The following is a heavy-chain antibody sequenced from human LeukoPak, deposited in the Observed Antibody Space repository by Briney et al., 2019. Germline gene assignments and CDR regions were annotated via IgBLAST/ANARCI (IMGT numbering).Heavy chain of an antibody. Sequence: SETLSLTCTVSGGSISNYYWNWIRQPAGKGLEWIGRKSVSGHTNYRSSLESRVTMSVDTSKNQFSLRPNSVTTADTAVYYCVRVSRIDYGANPEGDVWGKGITVIVSS. CDR2: KSVSGHT. CDR1: GGSISNYY. CDR3: VRVSRIDYGANPEGDV. D-gene: IGHD4/OR15-4a*01. J-gene: IGHJ6*04. V-gene: IGHV4-4*07.